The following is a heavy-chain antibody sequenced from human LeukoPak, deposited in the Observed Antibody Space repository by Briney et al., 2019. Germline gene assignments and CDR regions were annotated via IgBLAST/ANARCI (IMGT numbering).Heavy chain of an antibody. D-gene: IGHD3-22*01. J-gene: IGHJ4*02. CDR3: ASHYYASSGSLFDS. CDR2: VYHTGST. CDR1: GYSISSGYY. Sequence: SETLSLTCAVSGYSISSGYYWVWIRQPPEKGLEWIGSVYHTGSTYYHPSLKSRVTISLDTSKNQFSLRLTSVTAADTALYYCASHYYASSGSLFDSWGRGSLVTVSS. V-gene: IGHV4-38-2*01.